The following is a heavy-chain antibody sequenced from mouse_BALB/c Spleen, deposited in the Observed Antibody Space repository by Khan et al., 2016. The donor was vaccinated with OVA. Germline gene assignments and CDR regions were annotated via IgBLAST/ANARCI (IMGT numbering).Heavy chain of an antibody. Sequence: EVKLLESGGGLVQPGGSLKLSCAASGFDFSRYWMSWVRQAPGKGLEWIGEINPDSSTINYTPSLKDKFIISRDNAKNTLYLQMSKVRSEDTALDVCARRYYGSSYVVFDYWGQGTTLTVSS. CDR2: INPDSSTI. CDR1: GFDFSRYW. CDR3: ARRYYGSSYVVFDY. V-gene: IGHV4-1*02. D-gene: IGHD1-1*01. J-gene: IGHJ2*01.